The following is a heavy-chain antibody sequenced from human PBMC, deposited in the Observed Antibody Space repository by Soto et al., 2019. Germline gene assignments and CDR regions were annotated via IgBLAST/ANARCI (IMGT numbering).Heavy chain of an antibody. CDR1: GYSFTSYW. CDR3: ARRPYDSSGYSGFDI. V-gene: IGHV5-10-1*01. J-gene: IGHJ3*02. D-gene: IGHD3-22*01. CDR2: IDPSDSYT. Sequence: GESLKISCKGSGYSFTSYWISWVRQMPGKGLEWMGRIDPSDSYTNYSPSFQGHVTISADKSISTAYLQWSSLKAPDTAMYYCARRPYDSSGYSGFDIWGQGTMVTVSS.